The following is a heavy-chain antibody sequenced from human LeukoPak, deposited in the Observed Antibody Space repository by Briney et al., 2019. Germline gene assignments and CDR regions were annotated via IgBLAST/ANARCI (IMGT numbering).Heavy chain of an antibody. CDR2: ITSDSGTI. D-gene: IGHD1-1*01. V-gene: IGHV3-48*01. Sequence: GGSLRLSCAASGFTFSIYTMNWVRQAPGKGLEWVSYITSDSGTIYYADSVKGRFTISRDNAKNSLYLQMNSLRVEDTAVYYCVRDLDSVAFFWGQGTLVTVSS. CDR3: VRDLDSVAFF. J-gene: IGHJ4*02. CDR1: GFTFSIYT.